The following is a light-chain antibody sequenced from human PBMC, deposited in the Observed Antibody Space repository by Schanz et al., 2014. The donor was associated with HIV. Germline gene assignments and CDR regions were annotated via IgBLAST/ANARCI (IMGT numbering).Light chain of an antibody. CDR3: QQYSNWPWT. J-gene: IGKJ1*01. Sequence: VLTQSPGTLSLSPGERATLSCRASQSVSSNLAWYQQKPGQAPRLLISGASTRATGVPARFSGSGSGTEFTLTISSLQSEDFAVYYCQQYSNWPWTFGLGTRVEIK. CDR1: QSVSSN. CDR2: GAS. V-gene: IGKV3-15*01.